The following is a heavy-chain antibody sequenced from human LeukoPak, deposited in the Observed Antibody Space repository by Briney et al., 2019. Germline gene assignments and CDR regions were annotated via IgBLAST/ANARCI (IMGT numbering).Heavy chain of an antibody. D-gene: IGHD2-2*01. CDR2: ISGSGGST. CDR3: AKDCTSTNCYVDY. Sequence: GSLRLSCAASGFTFGSYAMSWVRQAPGKGLEWVSAISGSGGSTYYADSVKGRFTISRDNSKNTLYLQMNSLRAEDTALYYCAKDCTSTNCYVDYWGQGTLVTVSS. J-gene: IGHJ4*02. CDR1: GFTFGSYA. V-gene: IGHV3-23*01.